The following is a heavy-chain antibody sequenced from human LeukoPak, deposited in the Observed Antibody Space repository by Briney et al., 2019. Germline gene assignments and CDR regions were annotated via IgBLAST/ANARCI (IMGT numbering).Heavy chain of an antibody. V-gene: IGHV1-69*01. J-gene: IGHJ4*02. CDR3: ATDPLWFGESDLDY. D-gene: IGHD3-10*01. CDR1: GCTFSSYA. Sequence: SSVKVSCKASGCTFSSYAISWVRQAPGQGLEWMGGIIPIFGTANYAQKFQGRVTITADESTSTAYMELSSLRSEDTAVYYCATDPLWFGESDLDYWGQGTLVTVSS. CDR2: IIPIFGTA.